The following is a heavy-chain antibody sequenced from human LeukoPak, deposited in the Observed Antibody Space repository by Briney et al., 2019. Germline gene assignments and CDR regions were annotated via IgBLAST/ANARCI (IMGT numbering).Heavy chain of an antibody. Sequence: GGSLRLSCAASGFTFSSYSMNWVRQAPGKGLEWVSYISSSSSTIYYADSVKGRFTISRDNSKNTLSLQMNSLRDEDTAIYYCAELGITMIGGVWGKGTTVTISS. J-gene: IGHJ6*04. CDR2: ISSSSSTI. V-gene: IGHV3-48*02. CDR3: AELGITMIGGV. D-gene: IGHD3-10*02. CDR1: GFTFSSYS.